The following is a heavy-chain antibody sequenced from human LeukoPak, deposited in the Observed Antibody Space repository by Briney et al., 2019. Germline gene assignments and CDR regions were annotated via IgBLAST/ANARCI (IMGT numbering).Heavy chain of an antibody. J-gene: IGHJ6*02. CDR3: ARASHQWELRLYGMDV. CDR1: GFTFSSYA. D-gene: IGHD1-26*01. V-gene: IGHV3-30-3*01. Sequence: GGSLGLSCAASGFTFSSYAMHWVRQAPGKGLEWVAVISYDGSNKYYADSVKGRFTISRDNSKNTLYLQMNSLRAEDTAVYYCARASHQWELRLYGMDVWGQGTTVTVSS. CDR2: ISYDGSNK.